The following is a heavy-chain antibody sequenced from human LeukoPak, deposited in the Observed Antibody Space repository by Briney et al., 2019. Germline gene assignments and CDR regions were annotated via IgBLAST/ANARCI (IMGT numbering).Heavy chain of an antibody. D-gene: IGHD6-6*01. CDR2: IRYDGGNK. J-gene: IGHJ4*02. V-gene: IGHV3-30*02. CDR1: GFTFSSYG. Sequence: PGGSLRLSCAASGFTFSSYGMHWVRQAPGQGLEWVAFIRYDGGNKYYVDSVKGRFTISRDNSKNTLYLQMNSLRAEDTAVYYCAKDLGPYSSSSFDYWGQGTLVTVSS. CDR3: AKDLGPYSSSSFDY.